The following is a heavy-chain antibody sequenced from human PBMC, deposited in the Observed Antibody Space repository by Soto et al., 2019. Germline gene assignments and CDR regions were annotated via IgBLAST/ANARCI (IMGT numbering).Heavy chain of an antibody. V-gene: IGHV3-23*01. CDR1: GFTFSSYA. D-gene: IGHD6-19*01. J-gene: IGHJ5*02. CDR3: AKDVVEPGIAVAGDNWFDP. Sequence: GGSLRLSCAASGFTFSSYAMSWVRQAPGKGLEWVSAISGSGGSTYYADSVKGRFTISRDNSKNTLYLQMNSLRAEDTAVYYCAKDVVEPGIAVAGDNWFDPWGQGTLVTVSS. CDR2: ISGSGGST.